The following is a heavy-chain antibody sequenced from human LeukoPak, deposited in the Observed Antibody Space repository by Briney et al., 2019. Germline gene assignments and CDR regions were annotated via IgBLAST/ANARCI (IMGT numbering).Heavy chain of an antibody. Sequence: ASVKVSCKASGYTFTSYYLHWVRQAPGQGLEWMGIINPSSGSTSYAQKLQGRVTMTRDMSTSTVYMELSSLTSEDTAVYYCARGTEGDYYDSSGYAYWGQGTLVTVSS. CDR2: INPSSGST. D-gene: IGHD3-22*01. V-gene: IGHV1-46*01. CDR3: ARGTEGDYYDSSGYAY. J-gene: IGHJ4*02. CDR1: GYTFTSYY.